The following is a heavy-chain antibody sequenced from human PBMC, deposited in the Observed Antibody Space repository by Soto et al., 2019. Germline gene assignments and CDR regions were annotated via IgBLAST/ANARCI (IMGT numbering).Heavy chain of an antibody. D-gene: IGHD2-15*01. Sequence: PSETLSLTCAVSGGSISSSNWWSWVRQPPGKGLEWIGEIYHSGSTNYNPSLKSRVTISVDKSKNQFSLKLSSVTAADTAVYYCARSAYCSGGSCYVFYPGELDPWGQGTLVTVSS. J-gene: IGHJ5*02. CDR1: GGSISSSNW. CDR2: IYHSGST. V-gene: IGHV4-4*02. CDR3: ARSAYCSGGSCYVFYPGELDP.